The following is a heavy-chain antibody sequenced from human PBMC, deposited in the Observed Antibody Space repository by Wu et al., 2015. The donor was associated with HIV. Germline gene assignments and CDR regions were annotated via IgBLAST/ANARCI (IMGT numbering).Heavy chain of an antibody. V-gene: IGHV1-18*01. CDR3: ARVQYDFWSGYHYWYFDL. Sequence: QVQLVQSGAEVKKPGASVKVSCKASGYTFTSYGISWVRQAPGQGLEWMGWISAYNGDRNYAQKLQGRVTMTTDTSTSTAYMELRSLRSDDTAVYYCARVQYDFWSGYHYWYFDLWGLAPGHCLL. CDR1: GYTFTSYG. J-gene: IGHJ2*01. D-gene: IGHD3-3*01. CDR2: ISAYNGDR.